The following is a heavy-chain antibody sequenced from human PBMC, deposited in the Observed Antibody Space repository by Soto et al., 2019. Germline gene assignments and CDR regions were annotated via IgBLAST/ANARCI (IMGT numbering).Heavy chain of an antibody. CDR2: ISYDGSNK. V-gene: IGHV3-30*18. CDR1: GFTFSSYG. D-gene: IGHD3-3*01. J-gene: IGHJ4*02. Sequence: QVQLVESGGGVVQPGRSLRLSCAASGFTFSSYGMHWVRQAPGKGLEWVAVISYDGSNKYYADSVKGRFTISRDNSKNTLYLQINSLRAEDTAVYYCAKLGDYDFWTFDYWGQGTLVTVSS. CDR3: AKLGDYDFWTFDY.